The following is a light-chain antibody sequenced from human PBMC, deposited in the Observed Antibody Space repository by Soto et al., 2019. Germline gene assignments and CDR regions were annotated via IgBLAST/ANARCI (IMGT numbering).Light chain of an antibody. CDR1: QSVGSN. CDR3: ERGDT. J-gene: IGKJ5*01. V-gene: IGKV3-11*01. Sequence: EIVLTQSPATLSLSPGERATLPCRASQSVGSNLAWYQQKPGQAPRLLIYDTSNRATGIPARFRGSGSGTDFTLTISSLVPEDFAVYDCERGDTFGQGTRLEIK. CDR2: DTS.